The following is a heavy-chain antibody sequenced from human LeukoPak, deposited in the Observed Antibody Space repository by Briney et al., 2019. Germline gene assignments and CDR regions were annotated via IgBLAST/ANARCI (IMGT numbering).Heavy chain of an antibody. CDR1: GFTFSSYA. D-gene: IGHD5-18*01. CDR2: ISGSGGST. CDR3: AKRSGYSYGPNFDY. Sequence: GGSLRLSCAASGFTFSSYAMSWVRQAPGKGLEWVSAISGSGGSTYYADSVKGRSTISRDNSKNTLYLQMNSLRAEDTAVYYCAKRSGYSYGPNFDYWGQGTLVTVSS. J-gene: IGHJ4*02. V-gene: IGHV3-23*01.